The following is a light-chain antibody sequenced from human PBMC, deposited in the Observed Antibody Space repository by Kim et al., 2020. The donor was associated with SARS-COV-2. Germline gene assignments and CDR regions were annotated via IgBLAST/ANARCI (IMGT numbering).Light chain of an antibody. CDR3: QQRSTLRT. CDR2: DAS. CDR1: QSVSSY. J-gene: IGKJ2*01. Sequence: EIVLTQSPATLSLSPGERATLSCRASQSVSSYLAWYQQKPGQAPRLLIYDASNRATGIPARFSGSGSGTDFTLTISSLEPEDFAVYYCQQRSTLRTFGQGTKLEI. V-gene: IGKV3-11*01.